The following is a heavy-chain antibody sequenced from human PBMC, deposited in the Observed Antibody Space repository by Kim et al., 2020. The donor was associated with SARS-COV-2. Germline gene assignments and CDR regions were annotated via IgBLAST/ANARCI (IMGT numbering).Heavy chain of an antibody. D-gene: IGHD6-19*01. CDR3: ARVLYSSGWYWFDP. V-gene: IGHV3-48*03. Sequence: ADSVKGRFTISRDNAKNSLYLQMNSLRAEDTAVYYCARVLYSSGWYWFDPWGQGTLVTVSS. J-gene: IGHJ5*02.